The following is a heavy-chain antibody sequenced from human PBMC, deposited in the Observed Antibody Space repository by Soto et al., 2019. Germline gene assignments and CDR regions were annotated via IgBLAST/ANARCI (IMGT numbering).Heavy chain of an antibody. Sequence: SETLSLTCTVSGGSISSYYWSWIRQPPGKGLEWIGYIYYSGSTNYNPSLKSRVTISVDTSKNQFSLKLSSVTAADTAVYYCARDRRGLDGWGQGTTVTVSS. V-gene: IGHV4-59*01. CDR1: GGSISSYY. CDR3: ARDRRGLDG. J-gene: IGHJ6*02. CDR2: IYYSGST.